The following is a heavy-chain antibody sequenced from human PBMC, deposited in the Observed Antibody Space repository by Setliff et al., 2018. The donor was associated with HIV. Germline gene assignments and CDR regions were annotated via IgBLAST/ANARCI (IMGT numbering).Heavy chain of an antibody. CDR1: GGTFSNYA. J-gene: IGHJ6*03. V-gene: IGHV1-69*13. D-gene: IGHD3-9*01. CDR2: IIPMFDKT. Sequence: GASVKVSCKASGGTFSNYAINWVRQAPGQGLEWMGGIIPMFDKTNYAQKFQGRATITADESTSTAYMEVSSLRSEDTVVFYCARAPLFDWLSGDFFYYYMDVWGRETTVTVSS. CDR3: ARAPLFDWLSGDFFYYYMDV.